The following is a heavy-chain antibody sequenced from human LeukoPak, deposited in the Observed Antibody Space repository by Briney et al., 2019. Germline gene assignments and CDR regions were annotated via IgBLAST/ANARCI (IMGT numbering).Heavy chain of an antibody. CDR3: ARNGYGDYDDAFDI. Sequence: GGSLRLSCAASGFTFSSYSMNWVRQAPGKGLEWVSSISSSSSYIYYADSVKGRFTISRDNSKNTLYLQMNSLRAEDTAVYYCARNGYGDYDDAFDIWGQGTMVTVSS. D-gene: IGHD4-17*01. CDR1: GFTFSSYS. J-gene: IGHJ3*02. CDR2: ISSSSSYI. V-gene: IGHV3-21*04.